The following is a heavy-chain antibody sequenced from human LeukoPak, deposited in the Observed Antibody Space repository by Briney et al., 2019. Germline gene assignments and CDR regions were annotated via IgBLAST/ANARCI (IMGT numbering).Heavy chain of an antibody. J-gene: IGHJ4*02. CDR2: ISGSGGST. Sequence: GGSLRLSCTASGFTFGDYAMSWVRQAPGKGLEWVSAISGSGGSTYYADSVKGRFTISRDNSKNTLYLQMNSLRAEDTAVYYCAKVTTMIVVVITIFDYWGQGTLVTVSS. CDR3: AKVTTMIVVVITIFDY. D-gene: IGHD3-22*01. V-gene: IGHV3-23*01. CDR1: GFTFGDYA.